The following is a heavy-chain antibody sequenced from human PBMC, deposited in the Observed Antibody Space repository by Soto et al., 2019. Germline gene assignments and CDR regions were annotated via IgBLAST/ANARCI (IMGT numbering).Heavy chain of an antibody. CDR2: IFSNDEK. J-gene: IGHJ4*02. V-gene: IGHV2-26*01. Sequence: QVTLKESGPVLVKPTETLTLTCTVSGFSLSNARMGVSWIRQPPGKALEWLAHIFSNDEKSYSTSLKSRLTISXXTXKXXVVLTMTNMDPVDTATYYCARTPYSSGWYGYYFDYWGQGTLVTVSS. CDR3: ARTPYSSGWYGYYFDY. CDR1: GFSLSNARMG. D-gene: IGHD6-19*01.